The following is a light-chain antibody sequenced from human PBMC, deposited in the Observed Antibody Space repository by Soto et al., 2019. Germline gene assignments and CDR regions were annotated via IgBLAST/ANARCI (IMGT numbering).Light chain of an antibody. CDR2: IAS. CDR3: QQYGTSPLA. J-gene: IGKJ1*01. Sequence: EIVLPQSPGTLSLFPGERATLSCRATQSVNSDYLAWYQQKPGQAPRLLLNIASRSSTCIPDRFSGSGSGTDFTLTINRLEPEEIEVYYCQQYGTSPLAFGEGTKVDIK. V-gene: IGKV3-20*01. CDR1: QSVNSDY.